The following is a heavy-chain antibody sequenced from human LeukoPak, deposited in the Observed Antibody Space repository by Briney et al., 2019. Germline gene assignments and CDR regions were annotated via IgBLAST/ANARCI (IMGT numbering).Heavy chain of an antibody. D-gene: IGHD5-18*01. CDR2: ISSSGSSI. CDR1: GFTFSDYY. J-gene: IGHJ6*03. Sequence: GGSLRLSCAASGFTFSDYYMSWIRQAPGKGLEWVSYISSSGSSIYYADSVKGRFTISRDNANLYLQMNSLRADDTAVYYCARDSGGYSYGYVYSYYYYIDVWGKGTPVTISS. CDR3: ARDSGGYSYGYVYSYYYYIDV. V-gene: IGHV3-11*04.